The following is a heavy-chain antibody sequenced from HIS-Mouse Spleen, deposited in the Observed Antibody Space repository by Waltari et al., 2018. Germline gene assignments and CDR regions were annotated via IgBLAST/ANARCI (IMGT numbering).Heavy chain of an antibody. CDR2: INHSGST. V-gene: IGHV4-34*01. Sequence: QVQLQQWGAGLLKPSETLSLTCAVYGGSFSGYYWSWIRQPPGKGLEWIGEINHSGSTHYNPSLTSRVTISVDTSKNQFSLKLSSVTAADTAVYYCARGGRIAALDYWGQGTLVTVSS. J-gene: IGHJ4*02. CDR1: GGSFSGYY. D-gene: IGHD6-6*01. CDR3: ARGGRIAALDY.